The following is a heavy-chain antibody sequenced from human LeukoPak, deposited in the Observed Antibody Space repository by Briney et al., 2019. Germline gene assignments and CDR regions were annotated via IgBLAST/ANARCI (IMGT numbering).Heavy chain of an antibody. CDR2: IIPISGRP. V-gene: IGHV1-69*04. J-gene: IGHJ5*02. CDR3: ARSLLAPRRGSWFDP. CDR1: GGTFSTYA. D-gene: IGHD6-6*01. Sequence: GPSVKVSCKASGGTFSTYAFNWVRQAPGQGLEWMGRIIPISGRPKYAQKFQDRVTITADKSTSTVYMELSSLRSEDTAVYYCARSLLAPRRGSWFDPWGQGTLVTVSS.